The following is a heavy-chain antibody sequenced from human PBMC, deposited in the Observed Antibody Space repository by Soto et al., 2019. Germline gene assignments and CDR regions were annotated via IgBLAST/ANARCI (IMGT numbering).Heavy chain of an antibody. CDR3: ARDYYYGSGNYYRADYYHYGMDV. CDR1: GFTVTSYY. J-gene: IGHJ6*02. Sequence: HPGGSLRLSCAASGFTVTSYYMSWVRQAPGKGLEWVSLIYTGGNTNYADSVKGRFTISRDNSKNTLYLQMNSLRAEDTAVYYCARDYYYGSGNYYRADYYHYGMDVWGQGTTVTVPS. D-gene: IGHD3-10*01. V-gene: IGHV3-53*01. CDR2: IYTGGNT.